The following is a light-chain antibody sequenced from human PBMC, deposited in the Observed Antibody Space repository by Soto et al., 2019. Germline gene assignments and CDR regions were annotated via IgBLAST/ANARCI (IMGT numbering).Light chain of an antibody. Sequence: DIVMTQSPESLAVSLGERATIKCNSSKSVLYSSNSKNYLAWHQQKPGQPPKMLIYWASTRKSGVPDRFSGSGSGRDFTLTISSLQAEDVAVYYCQQQYTTPWTFVQGTRVELK. CDR1: KSVLYSSNSKNY. CDR2: WAS. CDR3: QQQYTTPWT. J-gene: IGKJ1*01. V-gene: IGKV4-1*01.